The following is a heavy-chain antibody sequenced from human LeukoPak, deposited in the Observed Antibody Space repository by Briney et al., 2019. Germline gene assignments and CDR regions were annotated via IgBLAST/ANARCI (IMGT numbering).Heavy chain of an antibody. J-gene: IGHJ4*02. CDR3: ATQRGIVVVPGDVAYYFDY. CDR2: FDPEDGET. Sequence: ASVKVSCKASGYSFTTYYIHWVRQAPGKGLEWMGGFDPEDGETIYAQKFQGRVTMTEDTSTDTAYMELSSLRSEDTAVYYCATQRGIVVVPGDVAYYFDYWGQGTLVTVSS. CDR1: GYSFTTYY. D-gene: IGHD2-2*01. V-gene: IGHV1-24*01.